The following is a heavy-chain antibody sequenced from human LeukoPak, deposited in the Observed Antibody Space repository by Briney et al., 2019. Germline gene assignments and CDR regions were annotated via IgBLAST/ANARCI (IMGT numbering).Heavy chain of an antibody. Sequence: KPSETLSLTCTVSGGSISSSSYYWGWIRQPPGKGLEWIGSIYYSGSTYYNPSLKSRVTISVDTPKNQFSLKLSSVTAADTAVYYCARLPRYDFWSGSNYMDVWGKGTTVTVSS. J-gene: IGHJ6*03. D-gene: IGHD3-3*01. V-gene: IGHV4-39*01. CDR3: ARLPRYDFWSGSNYMDV. CDR1: GGSISSSSYY. CDR2: IYYSGST.